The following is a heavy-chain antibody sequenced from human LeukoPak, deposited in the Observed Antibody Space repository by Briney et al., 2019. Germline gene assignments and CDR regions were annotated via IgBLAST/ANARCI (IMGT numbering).Heavy chain of an antibody. Sequence: SETLSLTCTVSGGSISSGGYYWSWIRQHPGKGLEWIGYIYYSGSTYYNPSLKSRVTISVDTSKNQFSLKLSSVTAADTAVYYCASVAAEYFDYRGQGTLVTVSS. CDR1: GGSISSGGYY. V-gene: IGHV4-31*03. J-gene: IGHJ4*02. CDR2: IYYSGST. CDR3: ASVAAEYFDY. D-gene: IGHD6-19*01.